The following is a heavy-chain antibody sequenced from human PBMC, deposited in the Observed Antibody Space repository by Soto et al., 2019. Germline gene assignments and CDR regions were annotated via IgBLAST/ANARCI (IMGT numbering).Heavy chain of an antibody. CDR1: GCSISSSNW. J-gene: IGHJ6*02. D-gene: IGHD2-21*01. Sequence: SETLSLTCAVSGCSISSSNWWSWVRQPPGKGLEWIGEIYDSGSTNYNPSLKRRVTISVDKSKNQFSLKLSSVTAADTAVYYCARHTPHIVALNGMDVWGQGTTLTVS. V-gene: IGHV4-4*02. CDR3: ARHTPHIVALNGMDV. CDR2: IYDSGST.